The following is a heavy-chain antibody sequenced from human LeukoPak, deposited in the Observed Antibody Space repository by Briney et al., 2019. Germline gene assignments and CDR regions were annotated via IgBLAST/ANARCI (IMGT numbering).Heavy chain of an antibody. D-gene: IGHD3-10*01. CDR3: ARLRVRGGNWFDP. CDR2: MSPDSGDT. J-gene: IGHJ5*02. V-gene: IGHV1-8*03. CDR1: GYTFTSYG. Sequence: GASVKVSCKASGYTFTSYGIHWVRQATGQGLEWMGWMSPDSGDTGYAQKFQGRVTITRNTSISTAYMELSSLRSEDTAVYYCARLRVRGGNWFDPWGQGTLVTVSS.